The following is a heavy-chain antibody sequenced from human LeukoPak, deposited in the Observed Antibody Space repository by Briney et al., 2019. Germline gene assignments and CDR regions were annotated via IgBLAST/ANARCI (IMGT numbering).Heavy chain of an antibody. CDR2: IRYDGSNK. J-gene: IGHJ4*02. V-gene: IGHV3-30*02. D-gene: IGHD3-3*01. Sequence: GRSLRLSCAASGFTFSSYGMHWVRQALGKGLEWVAFIRYDGSNKYYADSVKGRFTISRDNSKNTLYLQMNSLRAEDTAVYYCAKDFIRGDFWSGGSSKFDYWGQGTLVTVSS. CDR1: GFTFSSYG. CDR3: AKDFIRGDFWSGGSSKFDY.